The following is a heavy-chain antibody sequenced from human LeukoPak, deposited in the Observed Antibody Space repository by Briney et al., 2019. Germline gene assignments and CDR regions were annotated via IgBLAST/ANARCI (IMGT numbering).Heavy chain of an antibody. V-gene: IGHV3-21*01. D-gene: IGHD5-18*01. CDR2: ISSSSSYI. J-gene: IGHJ5*02. Sequence: PGGSLRLSCAASGFTFSSYSMNWVRQAPGKGLEWVSSISSSSSYIYYADSVKGRFTISRDNAKNSLYLQMNSLRAEDTAVYYCARLTYSYGYYWFDPWGQGTLVTVSS. CDR1: GFTFSSYS. CDR3: ARLTYSYGYYWFDP.